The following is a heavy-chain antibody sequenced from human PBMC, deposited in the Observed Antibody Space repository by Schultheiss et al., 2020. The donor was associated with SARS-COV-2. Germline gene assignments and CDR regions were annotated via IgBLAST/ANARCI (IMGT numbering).Heavy chain of an antibody. Sequence: GGSLRLSCAASGFTFSSYAMHWVRQAPGKGLEWISYITSTSNNIYYADSVKGRFTSSRDNAKNSLYLQMNSLRAEDTAVYYCAKAQSCGSCPLTWGQGTLVTVSS. J-gene: IGHJ5*02. CDR1: GFTFSSYA. CDR2: ITSTSNNI. CDR3: AKAQSCGSCPLT. D-gene: IGHD2-15*01. V-gene: IGHV3-48*04.